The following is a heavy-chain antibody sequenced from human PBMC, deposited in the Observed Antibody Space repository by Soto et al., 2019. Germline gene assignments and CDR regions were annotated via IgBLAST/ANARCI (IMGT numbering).Heavy chain of an antibody. CDR2: IYYSGST. CDR1: GGSISSSSYY. V-gene: IGHV4-39*01. CDR3: ARHKDTARAHYFDY. J-gene: IGHJ4*02. D-gene: IGHD5-18*01. Sequence: QLQLQESGPGLVKPSETLSLTCTVSGGSISSSSYYWGWIRQPPGKGLEWIVSIYYSGSTYYNPTLTERLAISVDTPKNQCSLKLSSVTAADTAVYYCARHKDTARAHYFDYVGQGTLVTVSS.